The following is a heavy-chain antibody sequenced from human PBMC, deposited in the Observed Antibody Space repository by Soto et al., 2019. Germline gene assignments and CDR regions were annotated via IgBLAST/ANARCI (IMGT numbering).Heavy chain of an antibody. D-gene: IGHD2-21*01. CDR1: GFTFSTYW. J-gene: IGHJ4*02. CDR2: ISPDGSNR. V-gene: IGHV3-74*01. CDR3: VSWGHIVPVSPTDFDH. Sequence: EVQLMESGGGLVQPGGSLRLSCAASGFTFSTYWMNWVRQTPGKGLMWVSRISPDGSNRGYADSVEGRFTVSRDNAKNTLYLQMHSLRAEDTAMYYCVSWGHIVPVSPTDFDHWGEGTLVTVSS.